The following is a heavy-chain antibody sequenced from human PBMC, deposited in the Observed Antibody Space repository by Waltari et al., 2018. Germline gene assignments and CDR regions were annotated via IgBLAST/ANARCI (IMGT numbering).Heavy chain of an antibody. CDR1: GGSISSYY. Sequence: QVQLQESGPGLVKPSETLSLTCTVSGGSISSYYWSWIRQPPGKGLEWIGYISYSGSTNSTPSLKSRVTISVDTSKNQFSLKLSSVTAADTAVYYCAREITYYDCWSGTRDYYGMDVWGQGTTVTVSS. D-gene: IGHD3-3*01. J-gene: IGHJ6*02. CDR3: AREITYYDCWSGTRDYYGMDV. V-gene: IGHV4-59*01. CDR2: ISYSGST.